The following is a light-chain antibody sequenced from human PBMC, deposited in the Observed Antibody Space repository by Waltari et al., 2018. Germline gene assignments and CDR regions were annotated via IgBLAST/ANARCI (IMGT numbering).Light chain of an antibody. Sequence: SSELTQDPAVSVAMGQPVRITCQGDRLRSYYATWYQQRPGQAPILVMYDKNNRPSGVPDRFSGSSSDNTASLTITGAQAEDEASYYCHSRDASGVGGSFGGGTKLTVL. CDR1: RLRSYY. CDR2: DKN. CDR3: HSRDASGVGGS. V-gene: IGLV3-19*01. J-gene: IGLJ2*01.